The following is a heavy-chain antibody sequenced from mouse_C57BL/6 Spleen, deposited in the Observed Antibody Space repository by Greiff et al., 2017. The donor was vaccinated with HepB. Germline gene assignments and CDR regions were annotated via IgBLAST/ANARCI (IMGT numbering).Heavy chain of an antibody. CDR2: IYPGDGDT. V-gene: IGHV1-80*01. Sequence: VQRVESGAELVKPGASVKISCKASGYAFSSYWMNWVKQRPGKGLEWIGQIYPGDGDTNYNGKFKGKATLTADKSSSTAYMQLSSLTSEDSAVYFCARWGTTGVADWGQGTTLTVSS. CDR1: GYAFSSYW. CDR3: ARWGTTGVAD. J-gene: IGHJ2*01. D-gene: IGHD1-1*01.